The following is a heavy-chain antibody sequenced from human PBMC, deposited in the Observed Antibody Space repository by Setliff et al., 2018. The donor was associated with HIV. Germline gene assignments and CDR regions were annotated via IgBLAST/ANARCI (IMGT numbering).Heavy chain of an antibody. V-gene: IGHV5-51*01. CDR2: IYPGDSDT. CDR3: TRHSGSSPIAYFGMDV. J-gene: IGHJ6*02. CDR1: GYSFTSYW. D-gene: IGHD3-10*01. Sequence: GESLKISCKGSGYSFTSYWIGWVRQMPGKGLEWMGIIYPGDSDTTYSPSFQGQVTISADKSTSTAYLQWSSLQASDTAMYYCTRHSGSSPIAYFGMDVWGQGTTVTVSS.